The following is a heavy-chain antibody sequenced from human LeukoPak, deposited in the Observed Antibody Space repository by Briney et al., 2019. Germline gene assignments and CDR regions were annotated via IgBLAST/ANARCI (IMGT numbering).Heavy chain of an antibody. V-gene: IGHV1-18*01. J-gene: IGHJ6*02. Sequence: ASVKVSCKASGYTFTSYGISWVRQAPGQGLEWMGWISAYNGNTNYAQKLQGRVTMTTDTSTSTAYMELRSLSSDDTAVYYCARLQLERFDYYGMDVWGQGTTVTVSS. CDR2: ISAYNGNT. CDR1: GYTFTSYG. D-gene: IGHD1-1*01. CDR3: ARLQLERFDYYGMDV.